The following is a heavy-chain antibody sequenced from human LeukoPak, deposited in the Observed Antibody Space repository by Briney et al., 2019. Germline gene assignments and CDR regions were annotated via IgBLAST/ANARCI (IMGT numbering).Heavy chain of an antibody. CDR1: GYTFTSYD. V-gene: IGHV1-8*03. J-gene: IGHJ6*03. CDR2: MNPNSGNT. CDR3: ARGPPYSGYDWDFYYYYMDV. D-gene: IGHD5-12*01. Sequence: ASVKVSCKASGYTFTSYDINWVRQATGQGLEWMGWMNPNSGNTGYAQKFQGRVTITRNTSISTAYMELSSLGSEDTAVYYCARGPPYSGYDWDFYYYYMDVWGKGTTVTVSS.